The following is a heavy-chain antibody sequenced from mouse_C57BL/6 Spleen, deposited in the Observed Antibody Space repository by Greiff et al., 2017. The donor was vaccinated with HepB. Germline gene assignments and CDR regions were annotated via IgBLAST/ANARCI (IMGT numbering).Heavy chain of an antibody. J-gene: IGHJ4*01. CDR3: ARDDGYWDYAMDY. D-gene: IGHD2-3*01. V-gene: IGHV1-14*01. CDR1: GYTFTSYV. CDR2: IYPYNDGT. Sequence: VHVKQSGPELVKPGASVKMSCKASGYTFTSYVMHWVKQKPGQGLEWIGYIYPYNDGTKYNEKFKGKATLTSDKSSSTAYMELSSLTSEDSAVYYCARDDGYWDYAMDYWGQGTSVTVSS.